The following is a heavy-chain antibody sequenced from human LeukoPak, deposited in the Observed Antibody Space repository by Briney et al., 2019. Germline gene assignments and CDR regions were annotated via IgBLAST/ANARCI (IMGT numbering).Heavy chain of an antibody. J-gene: IGHJ4*02. Sequence: GRSLRLSCAASGFTFSSYAMSWVRQAPGKGLEWVSAISGSGGSTYYADSVKGRFTISRDNAKNSLFLQMNSLRAEDTAVYYCARVPSPGYSYGHPYYFDYWGQGTLVTVSS. D-gene: IGHD5-18*01. V-gene: IGHV3-23*01. CDR2: ISGSGGST. CDR3: ARVPSPGYSYGHPYYFDY. CDR1: GFTFSSYA.